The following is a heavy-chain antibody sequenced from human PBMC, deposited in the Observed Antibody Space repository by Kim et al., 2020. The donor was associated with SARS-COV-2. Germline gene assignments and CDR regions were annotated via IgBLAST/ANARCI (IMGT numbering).Heavy chain of an antibody. CDR2: ISGGSGS. D-gene: IGHD3-16*01. CDR3: ARGGTSVGRYLDF. J-gene: IGHJ4*02. Sequence: GGSLRLSCVASGFNSAIYAMTWVRQVPGKGLEWVSTISGGSGSYYADSVKGRFTISRDSSQNTLYLQMNSLRAEDTAVYYCARGGTSVGRYLDFWGQGTLVTVSS. V-gene: IGHV3-23*01. CDR1: GFNSAIYA.